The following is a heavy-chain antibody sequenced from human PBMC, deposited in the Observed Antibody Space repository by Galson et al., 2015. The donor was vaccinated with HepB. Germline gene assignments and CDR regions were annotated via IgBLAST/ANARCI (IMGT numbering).Heavy chain of an antibody. V-gene: IGHV3-66*01. CDR1: GFTVSSNY. Sequence: SLRLSCAASGFTVSSNYMSWVRQAPGKGLEWVSVIYSGGSTYYADSVKGRFTISRDNSKNTLYLQMNNLRAEDTAVYYCGRGQGLGSGMVDYWGQGTLVTVSS. CDR3: GRGQGLGSGMVDY. J-gene: IGHJ4*02. CDR2: IYSGGST. D-gene: IGHD3-10*01.